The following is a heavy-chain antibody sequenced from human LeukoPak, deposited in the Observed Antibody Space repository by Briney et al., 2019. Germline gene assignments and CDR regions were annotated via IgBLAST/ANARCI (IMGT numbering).Heavy chain of an antibody. J-gene: IGHJ4*02. CDR1: GFTFSSYW. CDR2: IKQDGSEK. D-gene: IGHD4-17*01. V-gene: IGHV3-7*01. CDR3: ATTTVTVPREDY. Sequence: GGSLRLSCAASGFTFSSYWMHWVRQAPGKGLEWVANIKQDGSEKYYVDSVKGRFTISRDNAKNSLYLQMNSLRAEDTAVYYCATTTVTVPREDYWGQGTLVTVSS.